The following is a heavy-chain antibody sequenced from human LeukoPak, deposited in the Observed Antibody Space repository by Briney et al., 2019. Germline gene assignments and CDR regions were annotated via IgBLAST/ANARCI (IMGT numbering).Heavy chain of an antibody. CDR1: GFTFSSYA. J-gene: IGHJ4*02. V-gene: IGHV3-15*01. CDR3: TTALVVVPAATSGDY. Sequence: GGSLRLSCAASGFTFSSYAMSWVRQAPGKGLEWVGRIKSKTDGGTTDYAAPVKGRFTISRDDSKNTLYLQMNSLKTEDTAVYYCTTALVVVPAATSGDYWGQGTLVTVSS. CDR2: IKSKTDGGTT. D-gene: IGHD2-2*01.